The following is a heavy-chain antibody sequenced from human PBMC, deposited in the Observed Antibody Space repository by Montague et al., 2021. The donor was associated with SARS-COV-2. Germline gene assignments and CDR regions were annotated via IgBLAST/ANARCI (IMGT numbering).Heavy chain of an antibody. V-gene: IGHV4-34*01. J-gene: IGHJ3*02. CDR3: AMRGGALGAFDI. Sequence: SETLSLTCAVYGGSFSGYYWGWIRQPPGKGLEWIGEIYHSGSTNYNPSLKSRVTISVDTSKNQFSLKLSSVTAADTAVYYCAMRGGALGAFDIWGQGTMVIVSS. D-gene: IGHD4-17*01. CDR1: GGSFSGYY. CDR2: IYHSGST.